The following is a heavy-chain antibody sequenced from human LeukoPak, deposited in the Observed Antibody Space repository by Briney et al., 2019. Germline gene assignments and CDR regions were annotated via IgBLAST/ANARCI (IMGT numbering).Heavy chain of an antibody. CDR3: AKSLKTGTTRQWNEFDP. CDR1: GFTFSSYA. D-gene: IGHD1-7*01. CDR2: ISGSGGST. Sequence: PGGSLRLSCAASGFTFSSYAMSWVRQAPGKGLEWVSAISGSGGSTYYADSVKGRFTISRDNSKNTLYLQMNSLRAEDTAVYYCAKSLKTGTTRQWNEFDPWGQGTLVTVSS. J-gene: IGHJ5*02. V-gene: IGHV3-23*01.